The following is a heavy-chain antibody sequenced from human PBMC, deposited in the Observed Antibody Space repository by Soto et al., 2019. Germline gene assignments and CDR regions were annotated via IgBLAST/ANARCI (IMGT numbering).Heavy chain of an antibody. CDR2: ISAYNGNT. CDR1: GYTFTSYG. Sequence: ASVKVSCKASGYTFTSYGISWVRQARGQGLEWMGWISAYNGNTNYAQKLQGRVTMTTDTSTSTAYMELRSLRSDDTAVYYCARDSRDSSSWPRDWFDPWGQGTLVTVSS. D-gene: IGHD6-13*01. J-gene: IGHJ5*02. CDR3: ARDSRDSSSWPRDWFDP. V-gene: IGHV1-18*04.